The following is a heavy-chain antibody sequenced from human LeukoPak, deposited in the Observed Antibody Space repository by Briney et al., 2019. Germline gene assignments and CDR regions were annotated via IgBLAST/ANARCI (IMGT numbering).Heavy chain of an antibody. D-gene: IGHD3-10*01. J-gene: IGHJ4*02. CDR3: ARLTMVRSLDY. Sequence: GRSLRLSCAASGFTFSSYWMSWVRQAPGKGLEWVANIKQDGSEKYYVDSVKGRFTISRDNAKNSLYLQMNSLRAEDTAVYYCARLTMVRSLDYWGQGTLVTVSS. CDR2: IKQDGSEK. CDR1: GFTFSSYW. V-gene: IGHV3-7*01.